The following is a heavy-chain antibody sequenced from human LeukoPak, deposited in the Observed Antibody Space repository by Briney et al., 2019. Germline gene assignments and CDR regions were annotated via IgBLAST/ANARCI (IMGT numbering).Heavy chain of an antibody. CDR1: GYTFTSYA. Sequence: ASVKVSCKASGYTFTSYAMHWVRQAPGRRLEWMGWINAGNGNTKYSQKFQGRVTITRDTSASTAYMELSSLRSEDTAVYYCARGGSYVLAYYYYGMDVWGQGTTVTVSS. J-gene: IGHJ6*02. CDR3: ARGGSYVLAYYYYGMDV. CDR2: INAGNGNT. D-gene: IGHD3-16*01. V-gene: IGHV1-3*01.